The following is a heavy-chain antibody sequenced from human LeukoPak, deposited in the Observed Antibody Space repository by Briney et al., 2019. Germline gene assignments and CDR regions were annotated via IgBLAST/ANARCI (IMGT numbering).Heavy chain of an antibody. CDR1: GFTVSSNY. CDR3: ARDAGYCSSTSCYVGTIDY. Sequence: GGSLRLSCAASGFTVSSNYMSWVRQAPGKGLEWVSVIYSGGSTYYADSVKGRFTISRDNSKNTLYLQMNSLRAEDTAVYYCARDAGYCSSTSCYVGTIDYWGQGTLVTVSS. D-gene: IGHD2-2*03. V-gene: IGHV3-53*01. CDR2: IYSGGST. J-gene: IGHJ4*02.